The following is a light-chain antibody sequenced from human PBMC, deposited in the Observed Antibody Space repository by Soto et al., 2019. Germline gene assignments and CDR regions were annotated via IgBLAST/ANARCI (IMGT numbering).Light chain of an antibody. CDR2: EAF. CDR3: SSFTSTNTWV. J-gene: IGLJ3*02. V-gene: IGLV2-14*01. CDR1: SSDVGGHDY. Sequence: QSVLTQVASVSGSPGQSITISCTATSSDVGGHDYVSWYLQHPGKAPKLLIYEAFNRPSGVSDRFSGSKSGSTASLTISGLQAEDEGDYYCSSFTSTNTWVFGGGTKRTVL.